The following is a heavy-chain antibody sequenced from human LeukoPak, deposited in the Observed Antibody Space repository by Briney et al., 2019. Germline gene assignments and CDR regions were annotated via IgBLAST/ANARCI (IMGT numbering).Heavy chain of an antibody. D-gene: IGHD6-19*01. CDR2: IYYSGST. J-gene: IGHJ3*02. V-gene: IGHV4-59*01. CDR1: GGSISSYY. CDR3: ARVPPRSSGWLDAFDI. Sequence: SETLSLXCTVSGGSISSYYWSWIRQPPGKGLEWIGYIYYSGSTNYNPSLKSRVTISVDTSNNQFSLKLSSVTAADTAVYYCARVPPRSSGWLDAFDIWGQGTMVTVSS.